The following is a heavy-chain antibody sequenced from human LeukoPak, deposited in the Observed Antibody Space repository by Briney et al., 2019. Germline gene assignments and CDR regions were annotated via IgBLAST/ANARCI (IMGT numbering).Heavy chain of an antibody. J-gene: IGHJ6*03. Sequence: SETLSLTCAVYGGSFSGYYWSWIRQPPGKGLEWIGEINHSGSTNYNPSLKSRVTISVDTSKKQFSLKLTSVTAADTAVYYCARAEKVVSPRATTTVTQSYYYYMDVWGKGTTVTVSS. CDR2: INHSGST. D-gene: IGHD4-17*01. CDR1: GGSFSGYY. CDR3: ARAEKVVSPRATTTVTQSYYYYMDV. V-gene: IGHV4-34*01.